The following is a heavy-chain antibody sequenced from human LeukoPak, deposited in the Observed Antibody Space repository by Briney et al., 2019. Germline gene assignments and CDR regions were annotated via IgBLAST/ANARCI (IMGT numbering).Heavy chain of an antibody. CDR3: ARASGVAHRFDY. CDR2: INHRGST. D-gene: IGHD2-8*01. V-gene: IGHV4-34*01. CDR1: GGSFSGYY. Sequence: SETLSLTCAVYGGSFSGYYWRWIRQPPGKGLEWIGEINHRGSTNYYPSLKSRVTISVDTSKNQFSLRLISVTAADTAVYYCARASGVAHRFDYWGQGTLVTVSS. J-gene: IGHJ4*02.